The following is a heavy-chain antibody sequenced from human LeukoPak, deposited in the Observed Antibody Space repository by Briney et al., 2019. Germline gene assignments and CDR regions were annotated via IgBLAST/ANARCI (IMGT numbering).Heavy chain of an antibody. V-gene: IGHV3-23*01. CDR3: AKSGYSSSWYWFDP. Sequence: PGGSLRLSCAASGFTFSSYAMSWVRQAPGKGLEWVSAISGSGGSTYYADSVKGRFTISRDNSKNTQHLQMNSLRAEDTAVYYCAKSGYSSSWYWFDPWGQGTLVTVSS. J-gene: IGHJ5*02. CDR2: ISGSGGST. D-gene: IGHD6-13*01. CDR1: GFTFSSYA.